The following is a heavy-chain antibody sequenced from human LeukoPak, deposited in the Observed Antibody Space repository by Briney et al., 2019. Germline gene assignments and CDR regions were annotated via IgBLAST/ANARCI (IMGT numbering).Heavy chain of an antibody. D-gene: IGHD3-10*01. J-gene: IGHJ5*02. CDR1: GFTFDDYA. CDR2: INWNSDSI. CDR3: ARDYYGSGSYYNFWFDP. Sequence: GGSLRLSCAASGFTFDDYAMHWVRQAPGRGLEWVSGINWNSDSIGYADSVKGRFTTSRDNAKNSLYLQMNSLRAEDTAVYYCARDYYGSGSYYNFWFDPWGQGTLVTVSS. V-gene: IGHV3-9*01.